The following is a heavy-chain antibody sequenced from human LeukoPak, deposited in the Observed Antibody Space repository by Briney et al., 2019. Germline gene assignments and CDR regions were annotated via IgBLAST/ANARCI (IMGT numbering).Heavy chain of an antibody. J-gene: IGHJ3*01. V-gene: IGHV1-2*02. D-gene: IGHD3-22*01. CDR3: ARDRNYYDRTGIDALDL. Sequence: ASLKVSCKASGYTFTDYFMHWVRQAPGQGLEWMGWINSNTGDTNYAQKFQGRVTLTRDTSISTAYMDLSRLRSDDTAAYFCARDRNYYDRTGIDALDLWGQGTMVTVSS. CDR1: GYTFTDYF. CDR2: INSNTGDT.